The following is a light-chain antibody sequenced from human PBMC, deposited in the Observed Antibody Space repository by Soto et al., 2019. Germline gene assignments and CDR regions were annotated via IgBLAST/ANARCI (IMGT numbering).Light chain of an antibody. Sequence: EIVMTQSPATLSVSPGERATLSCRASQSVSSDLAWYQHKPGQAPRLLIYGASTRATGIPARFSGRGSGTEFTLTTSSLQSVDFAVYYCQQYDNWPQTFGQGTKV. CDR2: GAS. CDR1: QSVSSD. J-gene: IGKJ1*01. V-gene: IGKV3-15*01. CDR3: QQYDNWPQT.